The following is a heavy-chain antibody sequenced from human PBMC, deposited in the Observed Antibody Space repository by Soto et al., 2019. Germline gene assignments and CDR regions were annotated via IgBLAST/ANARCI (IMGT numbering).Heavy chain of an antibody. CDR2: INPNSGGT. CDR1: GYTLHNYG. Sequence: ASEKVPCKASGYTLHNYGVIWVGQAPGQGLEWMGRINPNSGGTNYAQKFQGRVTMTRDTSISTAYMALSRLRSDDTAVYYCASPHPRYSRDAFDIWGQGTMVTVSS. V-gene: IGHV1-2*06. J-gene: IGHJ3*02. CDR3: ASPHPRYSRDAFDI. D-gene: IGHD3-16*02.